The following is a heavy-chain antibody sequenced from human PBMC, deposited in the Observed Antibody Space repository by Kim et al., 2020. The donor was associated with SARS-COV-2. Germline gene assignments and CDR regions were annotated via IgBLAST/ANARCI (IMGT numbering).Heavy chain of an antibody. D-gene: IGHD3-10*01. CDR1: GFTFSSYS. Sequence: GGSLRLSCAASGFTFSSYSMNWVRQAPGKGLEWVSYISSSSSTIYYADSVKGRFTISRDNAKNSLYLQMNSLRDEDTAVYYCARPIVFGESRKTYYYYGMDVWGQGTTVTVSS. CDR2: ISSSSSTI. CDR3: ARPIVFGESRKTYYYYGMDV. J-gene: IGHJ6*02. V-gene: IGHV3-48*02.